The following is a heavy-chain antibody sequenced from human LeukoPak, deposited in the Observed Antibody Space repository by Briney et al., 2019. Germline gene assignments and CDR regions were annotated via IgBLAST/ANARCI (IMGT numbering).Heavy chain of an antibody. J-gene: IGHJ4*02. CDR1: GSTFSSYA. D-gene: IGHD3-9*01. CDR2: ISYDGSNK. Sequence: GGSLRLSCAASGSTFSSYAMHWVRQAPGKGLEWVAVISYDGSNKYYADSVKGRFTISRDNSKNTLYLQMNSLRAEDTAVYYCAKGDDILTGDFDYWGQGTLVTVSS. CDR3: AKGDDILTGDFDY. V-gene: IGHV3-30-3*01.